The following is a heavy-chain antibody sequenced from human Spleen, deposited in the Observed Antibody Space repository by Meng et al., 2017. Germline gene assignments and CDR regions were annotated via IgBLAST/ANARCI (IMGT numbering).Heavy chain of an antibody. CDR2: SIPTFGTP. CDR3: ARDVTEYTSAPDY. CDR1: GYTFIHYG. Sequence: QVRRVQSGAGVKKLGASVKVSCKASGYTFIHYGLSWVRQAPGQGLEWMGSSIPTFGTPNYAQKFQGRVTITADKSTSTVYMELRSLRSEDTAVYYCARDVTEYTSAPDYWGQGTLVTVSS. J-gene: IGHJ4*02. V-gene: IGHV1-69*06. D-gene: IGHD6-6*01.